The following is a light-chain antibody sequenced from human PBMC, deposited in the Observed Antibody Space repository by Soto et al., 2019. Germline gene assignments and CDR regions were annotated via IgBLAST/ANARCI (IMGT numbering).Light chain of an antibody. V-gene: IGKV3-20*01. J-gene: IGKJ1*01. CDR3: QQHGTSSWT. CDR2: GAS. CDR1: QSVSNSY. Sequence: EIVLTQSPGTLSSSPGXRVTLSCRASQSVSNSYLAWYQQKPGQTPRLLIYGASSRATGIPDRFSGSGSGTDFTLTISKLEPEDFAVYYCQQHGTSSWTFGQGTKVDIK.